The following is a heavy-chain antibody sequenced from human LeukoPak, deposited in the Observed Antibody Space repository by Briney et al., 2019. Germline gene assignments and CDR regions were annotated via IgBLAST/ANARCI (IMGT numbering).Heavy chain of an antibody. J-gene: IGHJ4*02. CDR3: ARDLREYDSSARYFDY. CDR2: IYYGGNS. D-gene: IGHD3-22*01. Sequence: PSQTLSLTCSVSGGSISSGAYYWSWIRQHPGKGLEWIGNIYYGGNSYYNPSLKSRVTISVDMSKNQFSLKLSSVTAADTAVYYCARDLREYDSSARYFDYWGQGTLVTVSS. V-gene: IGHV4-31*03. CDR1: GGSISSGAYY.